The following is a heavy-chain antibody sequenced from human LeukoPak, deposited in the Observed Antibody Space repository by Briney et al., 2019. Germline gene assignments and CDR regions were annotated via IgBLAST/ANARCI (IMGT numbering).Heavy chain of an antibody. Sequence: SETLSLTCSVSGSSISNYYWSWIRQSPGKGLEWIGCIYSTGSTDYNPSLKSRVTISVETSKNQFSLRLSSVTAADTAVYFCARHEGLARPFDYWGQGTLVPVSS. J-gene: IGHJ4*02. CDR1: GSSISNYY. CDR2: IYSTGST. CDR3: ARHEGLARPFDY. V-gene: IGHV4-59*08. D-gene: IGHD6-19*01.